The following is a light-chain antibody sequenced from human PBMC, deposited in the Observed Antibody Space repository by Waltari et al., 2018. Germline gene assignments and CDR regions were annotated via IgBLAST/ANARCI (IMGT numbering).Light chain of an antibody. CDR3: QHYVRLPAT. J-gene: IGKJ1*01. Sequence: EFVLTQSQGTLYMSPGERATLSCRASQSVRGSLAWYQQKPGQAPRLLIYGASSRATGIPARFSGSGSGTDFSLTISRLEPEDFAVYYCQHYVRLPATFGQGTKVEIK. V-gene: IGKV3-20*01. CDR1: QSVRGS. CDR2: GAS.